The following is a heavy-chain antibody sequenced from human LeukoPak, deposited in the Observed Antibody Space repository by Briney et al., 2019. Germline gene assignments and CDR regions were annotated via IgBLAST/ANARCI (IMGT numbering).Heavy chain of an antibody. CDR2: MNPNSGNT. CDR1: GYTFTSYD. J-gene: IGHJ6*02. V-gene: IGHV1-8*01. Sequence: ASVKVSCKASGYTFTSYDINWVRQATGQGLEWMGWMNPNSGNTGYAQEFQGRVTMTRNTSISTAYMELSSLRSEDTAVYYCARGSSSWYYYYYGMDVWGQGTTVTVSS. CDR3: ARGSSSWYYYYYGMDV. D-gene: IGHD6-13*01.